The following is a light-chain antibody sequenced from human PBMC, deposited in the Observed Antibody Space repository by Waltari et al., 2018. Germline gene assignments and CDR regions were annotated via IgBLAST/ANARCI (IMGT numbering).Light chain of an antibody. V-gene: IGKV2-28*01. Sequence: DIVLTQSPLSLPVTPGEPASISCYSSQSLLHSDGYNCLDWYLQKPGQAQQLLIYLGSNRASGVPDRYRASGSGTDFTLTVSRVEAEDVGVYYCMQPLQTPYTFGQGTKLEIK. CDR3: MQPLQTPYT. J-gene: IGKJ2*01. CDR1: QSLLHSDGYNC. CDR2: LGS.